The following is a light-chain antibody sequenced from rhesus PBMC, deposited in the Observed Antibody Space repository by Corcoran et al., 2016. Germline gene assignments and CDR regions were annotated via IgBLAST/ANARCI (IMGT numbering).Light chain of an antibody. CDR1: QDISER. Sequence: DIQMTQSPSSLSASVGYRVTITCRASQDISERLAWYQQKPRKALKPLIYRAYQLETGVPSRFSGSGSGADFSLTINSLQPEDFATYYCQHHDNSPPTFGPGTKLALK. CDR3: QHHDNSPPT. J-gene: IGKJ2*01. V-gene: IGKV1-69*01. CDR2: RAY.